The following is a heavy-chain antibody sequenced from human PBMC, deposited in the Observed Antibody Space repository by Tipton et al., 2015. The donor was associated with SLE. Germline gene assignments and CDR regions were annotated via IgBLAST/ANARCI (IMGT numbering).Heavy chain of an antibody. CDR2: IYDSGNS. Sequence: TLSLTCTVSGGSISSPNYHWTWIRQHPGQGLEWIGYIYDSGNSYYNPSLESRVTISVDRSENQFSLKLYSVTAADTAVYYCARNKAVAGTVIEYWGPGTLVTVSS. D-gene: IGHD6-19*01. J-gene: IGHJ4*02. CDR3: ARNKAVAGTVIEY. CDR1: GGSISSPNYH. V-gene: IGHV4-31*03.